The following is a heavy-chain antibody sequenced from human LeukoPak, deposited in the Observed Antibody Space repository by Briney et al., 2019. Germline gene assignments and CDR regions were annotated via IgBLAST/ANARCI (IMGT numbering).Heavy chain of an antibody. CDR2: ISSSGSTI. CDR1: GFTFSSYE. D-gene: IGHD3-3*02. Sequence: QTGGSLRLSCAVSGFTFSSYEMNWVRQAPGKGLEWVSYISSSGSTIYYADSVKGRFTISRDNAKNSLYLQMNSLRAEDTALYHCARHFFGGYYYYYMDVWGKGTTVTISS. J-gene: IGHJ6*03. CDR3: ARHFFGGYYYYYMDV. V-gene: IGHV3-48*03.